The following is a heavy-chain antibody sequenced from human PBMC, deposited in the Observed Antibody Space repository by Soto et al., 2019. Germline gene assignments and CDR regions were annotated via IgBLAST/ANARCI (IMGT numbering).Heavy chain of an antibody. V-gene: IGHV1-18*01. CDR2: ISAHNGDT. D-gene: IGHD6-19*01. CDR1: GYTFTSYG. Sequence: ASVEVSCKASGYTFTSYGISWVRQAPGQGLEWMGWISAHNGDTNFAQKLQGRVSMTTDTSTNTAYMELRSLTSDDPAVYYCAKSLSPSTAVAGVDYWGQGTLGTSPQ. J-gene: IGHJ4*02. CDR3: AKSLSPSTAVAGVDY.